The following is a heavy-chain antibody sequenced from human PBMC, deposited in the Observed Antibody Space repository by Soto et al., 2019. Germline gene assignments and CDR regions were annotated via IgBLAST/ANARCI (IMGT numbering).Heavy chain of an antibody. Sequence: ASVKVSCKASGYTFTSYDINWVRQATGQGLEWMGWMNPNSGNTGYAQKFQGRVTMTRNTSISTAYMELSSLRSEDTAVYYCARRRTPTDFWSGYFREYGMDVWGQGTTVTVSS. D-gene: IGHD3-3*01. J-gene: IGHJ6*02. CDR1: GYTFTSYD. CDR2: MNPNSGNT. CDR3: ARRRTPTDFWSGYFREYGMDV. V-gene: IGHV1-8*01.